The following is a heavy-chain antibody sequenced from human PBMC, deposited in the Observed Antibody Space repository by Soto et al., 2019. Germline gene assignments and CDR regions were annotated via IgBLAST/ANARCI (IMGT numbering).Heavy chain of an antibody. J-gene: IGHJ2*01. CDR2: IRGKVDNYAT. CDR1: GFTFSVSA. CDR3: ASLPVADGGTAGRYLDL. V-gene: IGHV3-73*02. D-gene: IGHD1-26*01. Sequence: EVLLVESGGGLVQPGGSLKLSCAASGFTFSVSAMHWVRQASGKGLEWIGRIRGKVDNYATVYAASVKGRFTISRDDSKNTACLHMDRLGSDDTAVYYCASLPVADGGTAGRYLDLWGRGSLLTVSS.